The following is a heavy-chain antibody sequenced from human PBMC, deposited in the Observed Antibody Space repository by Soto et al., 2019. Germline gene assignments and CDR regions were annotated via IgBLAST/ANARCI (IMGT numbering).Heavy chain of an antibody. CDR2: INPEGSEK. Sequence: EVQLVESGGGLVQPGGSLRLSCAVSGFIFSDYWMTWVRQAPGKGLEWVANINPEGSEKYYVDSVKGRFTISRDNAKNSLYLQMISLRAEDTALYYCARARIDYWDRGTLITVSS. CDR3: ARARIDY. CDR1: GFIFSDYW. J-gene: IGHJ4*02. V-gene: IGHV3-7*03.